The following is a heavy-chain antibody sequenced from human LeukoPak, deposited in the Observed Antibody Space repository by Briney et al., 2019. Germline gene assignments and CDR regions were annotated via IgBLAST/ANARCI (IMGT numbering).Heavy chain of an antibody. CDR1: GFTFSSSG. CDR2: ISGSGGST. V-gene: IGHV3-23*01. Sequence: GRSLRLSCAASGFTFSSSGMSWVRQAPGKGLEWVSTISGSGGSTYYADSVKGRFTISRDNSKNTLYLQMNSLRAEDTAVYYCAKDPFYDSSGYPFGYWGQGTLVTVSS. D-gene: IGHD3-22*01. J-gene: IGHJ4*02. CDR3: AKDPFYDSSGYPFGY.